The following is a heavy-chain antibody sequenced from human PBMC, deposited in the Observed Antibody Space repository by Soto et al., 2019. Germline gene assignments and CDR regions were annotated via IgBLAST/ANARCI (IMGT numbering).Heavy chain of an antibody. CDR3: ARRAETNGWNGFGADKYYFDF. CDR1: GDALTSND. Sequence: TSVKLSCKDSGDALTSNDIYWVRQATGQGLEWMGWMNPNTGNSGYAQKFQGRVTVTSDTSINTVHMELSSLRSEDTAVYYCARRAETNGWNGFGADKYYFDFWGQGTLVTVSS. J-gene: IGHJ4*02. V-gene: IGHV1-8*01. D-gene: IGHD1-1*01. CDR2: MNPNTGNS.